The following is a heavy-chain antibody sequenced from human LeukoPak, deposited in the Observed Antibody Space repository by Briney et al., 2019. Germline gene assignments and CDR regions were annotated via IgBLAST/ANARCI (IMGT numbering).Heavy chain of an antibody. D-gene: IGHD2-2*01. V-gene: IGHV3-9*01. CDR3: AKDIGHIVVVPAASPYYYGMDV. CDR2: ICWNSGSI. J-gene: IGHJ6*02. CDR1: GFPFDDYA. Sequence: GGSLRLSRAASGFPFDDYAIHWVRQAPRKGLEWVSGICWNSGSIGYADSVKGRFTISSDNAKNSLNLQMNSLRAEYTDLYYCAKDIGHIVVVPAASPYYYGMDVWGQGTTVTVSS.